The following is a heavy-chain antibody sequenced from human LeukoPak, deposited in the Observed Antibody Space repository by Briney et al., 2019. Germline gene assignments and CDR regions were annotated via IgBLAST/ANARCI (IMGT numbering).Heavy chain of an antibody. CDR1: GFTLSSYE. CDR2: VSGSGSTI. J-gene: IGHJ6*02. CDR3: ARDLGGWLRSLDV. V-gene: IGHV3-48*03. Sequence: RGCLRLSCAPSGFTLSSYEMNWVRQAPEEGLGWVSCVSGSGSTIYYEDSVKDRFTISRDNDKNFLNLQLNRLGDEETAVYYCARDLGGWLRSLDVWGQGTTVTVS. D-gene: IGHD5-12*01.